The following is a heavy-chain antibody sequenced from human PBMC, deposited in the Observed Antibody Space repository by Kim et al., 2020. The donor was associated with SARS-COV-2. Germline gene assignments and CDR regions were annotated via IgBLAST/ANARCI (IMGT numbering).Heavy chain of an antibody. CDR2: T. Sequence: TKYQQRFQGRVTLTTDTSINTAYMELTGLRSDDTAVYYCMRDPGGRIGFDYWGQGTPVTVSS. J-gene: IGHJ4*02. V-gene: IGHV1-2*02. CDR3: MRDPGGRIGFDY.